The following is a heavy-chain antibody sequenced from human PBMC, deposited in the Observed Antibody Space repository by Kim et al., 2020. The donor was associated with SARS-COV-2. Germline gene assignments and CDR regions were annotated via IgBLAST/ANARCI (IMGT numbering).Heavy chain of an antibody. Sequence: STSYADSVKGRFTISRDNAKNTLYLQMNSLRAEDTAVYYCASSVELAFDIWGQGTMVTVSS. D-gene: IGHD1-26*01. J-gene: IGHJ3*02. V-gene: IGHV3-74*01. CDR3: ASSVELAFDI. CDR2: ST.